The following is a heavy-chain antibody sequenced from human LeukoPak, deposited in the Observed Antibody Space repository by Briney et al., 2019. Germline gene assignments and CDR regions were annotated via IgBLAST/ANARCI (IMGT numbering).Heavy chain of an antibody. V-gene: IGHV3-21*01. D-gene: IGHD2-8*01. CDR3: ARVGNGAPHGHFDY. CDR2: ISVGNSKYI. CDR1: GFTFSSYS. Sequence: GGSLRLSCAASGFTFSSYSMNWGRQAPGKGLEWVSSISVGNSKYIYYADSLKGRFTISRDNAQNSLYLQMNSLSAEDTAVYYCARVGNGAPHGHFDYWGQGTLVTVSS. J-gene: IGHJ4*02.